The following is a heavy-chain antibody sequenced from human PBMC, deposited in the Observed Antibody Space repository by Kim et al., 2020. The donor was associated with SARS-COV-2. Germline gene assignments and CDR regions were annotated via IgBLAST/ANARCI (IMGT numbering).Heavy chain of an antibody. CDR3: SGSSGWYRLDY. V-gene: IGHV4-4*02. D-gene: IGHD6-19*01. Sequence: NYNPSLKSRFTRSVDKSKNHFSLNLNSVTAADTAVYYCSGSSGWYRLDYWGQGTLVTVSS. J-gene: IGHJ4*02.